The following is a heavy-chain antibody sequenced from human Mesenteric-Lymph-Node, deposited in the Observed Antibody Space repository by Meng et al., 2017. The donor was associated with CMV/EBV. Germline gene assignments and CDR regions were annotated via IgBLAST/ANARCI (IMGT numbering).Heavy chain of an antibody. Sequence: GGSLRLSCAASGFTFSSYWMSWVRQAPGKGLEWVANIKQDGSEKYYVDSVKGRFTISRDNAKNSLYLQMNSLRAEDTAVYYCARDSAPDYYGSGSYYAYYYYGMDVWGQGTTVTVSS. J-gene: IGHJ6*02. CDR1: GFTFSSYW. V-gene: IGHV3-7*01. CDR2: IKQDGSEK. CDR3: ARDSAPDYYGSGSYYAYYYYGMDV. D-gene: IGHD3-10*01.